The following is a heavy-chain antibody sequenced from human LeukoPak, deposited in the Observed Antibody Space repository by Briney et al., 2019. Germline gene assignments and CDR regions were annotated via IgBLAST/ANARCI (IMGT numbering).Heavy chain of an antibody. CDR3: AKVHPYYYDCSGYYQPRN. V-gene: IGHV3-23*01. D-gene: IGHD3-22*01. CDR1: GFTFSSYA. CDR2: ISGSGGST. J-gene: IGHJ4*02. Sequence: PGGSLRLSCAASGFTFSSYAMSWVRQAPGKGLEWVSAISGSGGSTYYADSVKGRFTISRDNSKNTLYLQMNSLRAEDTAVYYCAKVHPYYYDCSGYYQPRNWGQGTLVTVSS.